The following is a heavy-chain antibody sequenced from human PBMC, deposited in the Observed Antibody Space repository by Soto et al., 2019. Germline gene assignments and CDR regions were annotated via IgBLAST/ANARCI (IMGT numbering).Heavy chain of an antibody. D-gene: IGHD3-10*01. J-gene: IGHJ4*02. V-gene: IGHV3-30*18. CDR1: GFTFSSYG. CDR2: ISYDGSNK. CDR3: AKAGADKGLYFDY. Sequence: QVQLVESGGGVVQPGRSLRLSCAASGFTFSSYGMHWVRQAPGKGLEWVAVISYDGSNKYYADSVKGRFTISRDNSKNTLYLQMNSLRAEDTAVYYCAKAGADKGLYFDYWGQGTLVTVSS.